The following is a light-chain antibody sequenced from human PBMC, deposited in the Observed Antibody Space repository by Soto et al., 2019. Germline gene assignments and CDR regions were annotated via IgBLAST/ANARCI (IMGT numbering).Light chain of an antibody. CDR3: QQYGSSPGT. J-gene: IGKJ1*01. CDR1: QTVSRN. V-gene: IGKV3-15*01. Sequence: EVVMTQSPATLSVSPGERATLSCRASQTVSRNLAWYQQRPGQAPRLLIYDISNRAAGVPARFSGSGSETDLTLTISRLESEDFAVYYCQQYGSSPGTFGQGTKVDIK. CDR2: DIS.